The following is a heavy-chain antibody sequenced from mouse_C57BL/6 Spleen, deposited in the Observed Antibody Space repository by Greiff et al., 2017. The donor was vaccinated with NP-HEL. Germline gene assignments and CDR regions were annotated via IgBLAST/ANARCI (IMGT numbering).Heavy chain of an antibody. CDR2: IDPSDSYT. Sequence: QVQLQQPGAELVKPGASVKLSCKASGYTFTSYWMQWVKQRPGQGLEWIGEIDPSDSYTNNNQKFKAKATLTVDTSSSTAYMQLSSLTSEDSAVYYCARSLITTVVAHYYAMDYWGQGTSVTVSS. D-gene: IGHD1-1*01. CDR3: ARSLITTVVAHYYAMDY. CDR1: GYTFTSYW. J-gene: IGHJ4*01. V-gene: IGHV1-50*01.